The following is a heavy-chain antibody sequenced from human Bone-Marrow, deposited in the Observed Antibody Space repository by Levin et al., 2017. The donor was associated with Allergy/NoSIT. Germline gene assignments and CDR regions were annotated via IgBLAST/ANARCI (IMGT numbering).Heavy chain of an antibody. V-gene: IGHV4-59*01. Sequence: SETLSLTCTVSGTSITNFYWNWIRQSPGRGLEWIGYISYSGSTDYNPSLKSRVTISEDTSTNQFSLRLTSVTAADTAMYYCACIRSGRYYGMSVWGQGTTVTVSS. CDR1: GTSITNFY. D-gene: IGHD3-10*01. CDR2: ISYSGST. CDR3: ACIRSGRYYGMSV. J-gene: IGHJ6*02.